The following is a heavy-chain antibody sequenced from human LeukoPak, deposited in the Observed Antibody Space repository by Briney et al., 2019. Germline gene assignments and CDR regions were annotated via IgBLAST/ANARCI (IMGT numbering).Heavy chain of an antibody. Sequence: PGGSLRLSCAASGFTVSSDYMSWVRQAPGKGLEWVSVIYSGGSTYYADSVKGRFTISRDNSKNTLYLQMNSLRAEDTAVYYYARDRDDSSGYYYEDAFDIWGQGTMVTVSS. D-gene: IGHD3-22*01. CDR1: GFTVSSDY. J-gene: IGHJ3*02. V-gene: IGHV3-66*02. CDR2: IYSGGST. CDR3: ARDRDDSSGYYYEDAFDI.